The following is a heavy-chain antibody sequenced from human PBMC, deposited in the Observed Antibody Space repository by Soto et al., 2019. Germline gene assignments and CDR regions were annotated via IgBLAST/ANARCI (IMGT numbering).Heavy chain of an antibody. CDR1: GGSISSGGYY. CDR3: ARGVLQ. CDR2: ISYSGST. Sequence: QVQLQESGPGLVQPSQTLSLTCTVSGGSISSGGYYWSWIRQHPGTCLEWIGHISYSGSTDYNTALKSRVTIAVHTSRTQSSLIVNSVTASDTAAYYCARGVLQWGQGALVCVSS. V-gene: IGHV4-31*03. J-gene: IGHJ4*01.